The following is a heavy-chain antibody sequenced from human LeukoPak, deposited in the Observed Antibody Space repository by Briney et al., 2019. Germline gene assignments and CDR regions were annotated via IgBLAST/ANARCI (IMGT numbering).Heavy chain of an antibody. J-gene: IGHJ3*02. CDR1: GFTVSSNH. CDR2: IYSGGST. Sequence: GGSLRLSCAASGFTVSSNHMSWVRQAPGKGLEWVSVIYSGGSTYYADSVKGRFTISRDNSKNTLYLQMNSLRAEDTAVYYCARGTGYGSGSISDAFDIWGQGTMVTVSS. D-gene: IGHD3-10*01. CDR3: ARGTGYGSGSISDAFDI. V-gene: IGHV3-53*01.